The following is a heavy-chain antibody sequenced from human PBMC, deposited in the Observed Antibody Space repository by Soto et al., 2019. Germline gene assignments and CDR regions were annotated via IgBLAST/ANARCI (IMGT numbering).Heavy chain of an antibody. Sequence: QVQLVQSGAEVKKPGSSVKVSCKASGGTFSSFGIGWVRQAPGQGLEWLGGIIPIFGTANYARKFRGRVTITADESTSTAYMELSSLRPEDTAVFYCAVRSTYSHYYYAMDVWGQGTTVTVSS. CDR3: AVRSTYSHYYYAMDV. CDR2: IIPIFGTA. V-gene: IGHV1-69*01. D-gene: IGHD3-3*01. CDR1: GGTFSSFG. J-gene: IGHJ6*02.